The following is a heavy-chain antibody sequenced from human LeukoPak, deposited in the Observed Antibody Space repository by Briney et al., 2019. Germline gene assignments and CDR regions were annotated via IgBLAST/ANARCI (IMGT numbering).Heavy chain of an antibody. CDR1: GGSITSYY. D-gene: IGHD3-16*01. J-gene: IGHJ4*02. V-gene: IGHV4-59*01. Sequence: SETLSLTCTVSGGSITSYYWSWIRQPPGKGLEWIGYIYYSGSTNYNPSLKSRVTISVDTSKNQFSLKLSSVTAADTAVYYCARVGGTLTCLYYFDYWGQGTLVTVSS. CDR3: ARVGGTLTCLYYFDY. CDR2: IYYSGST.